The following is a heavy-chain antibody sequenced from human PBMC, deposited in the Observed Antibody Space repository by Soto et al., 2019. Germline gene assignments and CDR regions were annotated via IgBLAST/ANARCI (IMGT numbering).Heavy chain of an antibody. D-gene: IGHD2-15*01. CDR3: ARDANCSGGSCRRRDGFDP. Sequence: ASVKVSCKASGYTFTGYYMHWVRQAPGQGLEWMGWINPNSGGTNYAQKFQGRVTMTRDTSISTAYMELSRLRSDDTAVYYCARDANCSGGSCRRRDGFDPWGQGTLVTVSS. CDR1: GYTFTGYY. J-gene: IGHJ5*02. CDR2: INPNSGGT. V-gene: IGHV1-2*02.